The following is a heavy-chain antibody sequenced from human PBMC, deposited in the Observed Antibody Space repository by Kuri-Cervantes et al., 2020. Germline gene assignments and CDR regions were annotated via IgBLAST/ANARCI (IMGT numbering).Heavy chain of an antibody. V-gene: IGHV3-30-3*01. D-gene: IGHD5-18*01. CDR2: IPYDGSNK. Sequence: GGSLRLSCAASGFTFSSYAMHWVRQAPGKGLEWVAVIPYDGSNKYYADSVKGRFTISRDNSKNTLYLQMNSLRAEDTAVYCCARGPSGYSYVQTWGQGTLVTVSS. CDR3: ARGPSGYSYVQT. CDR1: GFTFSSYA. J-gene: IGHJ4*02.